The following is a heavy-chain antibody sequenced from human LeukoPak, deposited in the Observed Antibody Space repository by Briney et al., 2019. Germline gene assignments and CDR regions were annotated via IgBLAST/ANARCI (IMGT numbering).Heavy chain of an antibody. CDR2: INPNSGGT. D-gene: IGHD5-18*01. CDR3: ARDLGPIVDTAMVTEQEGFDY. Sequence: ASVKVSCKASGYTFTGYYMHWVRQAPGQGLEWMGWINPNSGGTNYAQKFQGRVTMTRDTSISTAYMELSRLRSDDTAVYYCARDLGPIVDTAMVTEQEGFDYWGQGTLVTVSS. V-gene: IGHV1-2*02. J-gene: IGHJ4*02. CDR1: GYTFTGYY.